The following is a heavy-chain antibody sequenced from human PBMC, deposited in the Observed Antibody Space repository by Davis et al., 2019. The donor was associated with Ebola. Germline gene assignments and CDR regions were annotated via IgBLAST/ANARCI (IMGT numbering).Heavy chain of an antibody. Sequence: PGGSLRLSCETSGYRLSDYWIAWVRQVPGKGLEWMGTIYPSDSDARYSPSFQGQVTMSVDKSIGAAYLQWSSLKPSDTAIYYCARRGTVTTNAFDIWGQGTMVTVSS. CDR1: GYRLSDYW. D-gene: IGHD4-11*01. V-gene: IGHV5-51*01. J-gene: IGHJ3*02. CDR3: ARRGTVTTNAFDI. CDR2: IYPSDSDA.